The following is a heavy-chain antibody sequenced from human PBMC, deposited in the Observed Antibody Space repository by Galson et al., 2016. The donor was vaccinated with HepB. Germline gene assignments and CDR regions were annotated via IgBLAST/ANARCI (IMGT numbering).Heavy chain of an antibody. CDR2: ISLDGSKK. D-gene: IGHD5-18*01. Sequence: SLRLSCAASGFTFRPYGLHWVRQAPGKGLEWVAVISLDGSKKYYADSVKGRFTIARDNSQNTLYLEMNSLRPEDTAVYYCAKVLREYSYGYSGWYFDLWGRGTLVTVSS. CDR1: GFTFRPYG. CDR3: AKVLREYSYGYSGWYFDL. J-gene: IGHJ2*01. V-gene: IGHV3-30*18.